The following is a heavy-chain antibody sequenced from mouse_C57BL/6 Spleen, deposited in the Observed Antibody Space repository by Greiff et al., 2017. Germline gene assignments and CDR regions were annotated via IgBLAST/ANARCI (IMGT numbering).Heavy chain of an antibody. CDR2: INPSSGCT. Sequence: QVQLQQPGAALSKPGASGKLSCKASGYTFTSYWMHWVKQRPGKGLEWIGNINPSSGCTKYNQQLKDNDPLTAAKPSSPAYMKLNSLADEESAVYYCAIKEVERRLYSMDDWGQGTSVTVSS. J-gene: IGHJ4*01. CDR1: GYTFTSYW. D-gene: IGHD1-1*01. V-gene: IGHV1-7*01. CDR3: AIKEVERRLYSMDD.